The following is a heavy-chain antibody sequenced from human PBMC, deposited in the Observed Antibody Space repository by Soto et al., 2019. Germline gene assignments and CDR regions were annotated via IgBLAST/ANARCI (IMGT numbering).Heavy chain of an antibody. J-gene: IGHJ6*02. CDR2: VSANNGHT. D-gene: IGHD2-8*01. V-gene: IGHV1-18*01. CDR1: GFTFSNYG. CDR3: ARDIESVTAKHFFYYYAMDV. Sequence: ASVKVSCKASGFTFSNYGLNWVRQAPGQGLEWMGWVSANNGHTNYAQNLQGRVSMTTDTSTSTAYMELRGLTFDDTAVYYCARDIESVTAKHFFYYYAMDVCGQGPTVPVSS.